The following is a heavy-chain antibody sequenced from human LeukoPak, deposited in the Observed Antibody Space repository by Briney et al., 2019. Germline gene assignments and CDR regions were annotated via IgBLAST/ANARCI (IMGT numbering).Heavy chain of an antibody. V-gene: IGHV4-34*01. CDR1: GGSFSGYY. CDR2: INHSGST. CDR3: ARGRSGYTFNYYYYYGMDV. Sequence: SETLSLTCAVYGGSFSGYYWSWIRQPPGKGLEWIGEINHSGSTNYNPSLKSRVTISVDTSKNQFSLKLSSVTAADAAVYYCARGRSGYTFNYYYYYGMDVWGQGTTVTVSS. D-gene: IGHD3-3*01. J-gene: IGHJ6*02.